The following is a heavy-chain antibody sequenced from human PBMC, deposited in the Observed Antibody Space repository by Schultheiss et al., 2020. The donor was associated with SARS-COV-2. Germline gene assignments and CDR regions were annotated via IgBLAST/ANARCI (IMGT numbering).Heavy chain of an antibody. V-gene: IGHV3-23*01. J-gene: IGHJ4*02. CDR3: AKDHDPIAVAGTTDY. CDR2: ISGSGGST. CDR1: GFTFSSYA. Sequence: GSLRLSCAASGFTFSSYAMSWVRQAPGKGLEWVSAISGSGGSTYYADSVKGRFTISRDNSKNSLYLQMNSLRAEDTAVYYCAKDHDPIAVAGTTDYWGQGTLVTVSS. D-gene: IGHD6-19*01.